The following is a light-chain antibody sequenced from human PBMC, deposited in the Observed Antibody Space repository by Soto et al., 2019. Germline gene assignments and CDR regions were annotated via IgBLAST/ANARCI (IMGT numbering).Light chain of an antibody. CDR3: QQYNTWPPIT. Sequence: EIVMTQSPATLSVSPGERATLSCRASQSVRSKLAWYQQKPGQAPRLLIYDASTRATGIPARFSGSGSGTEFTLTISSLQSEDFAVYYCQQYNTWPPITFGQGTRLEIK. J-gene: IGKJ5*01. CDR2: DAS. CDR1: QSVRSK. V-gene: IGKV3-15*01.